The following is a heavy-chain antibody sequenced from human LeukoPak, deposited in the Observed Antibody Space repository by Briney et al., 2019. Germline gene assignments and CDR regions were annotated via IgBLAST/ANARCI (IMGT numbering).Heavy chain of an antibody. V-gene: IGHV3-30*02. CDR3: ARDYDYSKYYFDY. CDR2: IHHDGSNK. Sequence: GGSLRLSCAASGFTFSSYGMHWVRQAPGKGLDWVAFIHHDGSNKYYADSVKGRFTISRDNSKNTLYLQMNSLRAEDTAVYYCARDYDYSKYYFDYWGQGTLVTVSS. D-gene: IGHD4-11*01. CDR1: GFTFSSYG. J-gene: IGHJ4*02.